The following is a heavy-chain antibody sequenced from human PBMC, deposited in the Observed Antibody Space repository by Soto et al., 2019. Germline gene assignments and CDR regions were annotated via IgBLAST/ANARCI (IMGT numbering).Heavy chain of an antibody. D-gene: IGHD1-26*01. J-gene: IGHJ4*02. V-gene: IGHV4-31*03. CDR1: GGSISSGGYY. CDR3: ARSCGGAAGGLFAF. CDR2: IYYSGST. Sequence: SETLSLTCTVSGGSISSGGYYWSWIRQHPGKGLEWIGYIYYSGSTYYNPSLKSRVTISVDTSKNQFSLKLSSVTAADTAVYYCARSCGGAAGGLFAFWGQGTLVTGSS.